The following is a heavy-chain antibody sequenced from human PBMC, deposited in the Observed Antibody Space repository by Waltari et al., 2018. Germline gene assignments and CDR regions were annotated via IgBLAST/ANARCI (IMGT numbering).Heavy chain of an antibody. J-gene: IGHJ4*02. CDR3: AHSTRIAAAEPLDY. CDR2: IYWNDDK. CDR1: GFSLSTSGVG. V-gene: IGHV2-5*01. Sequence: QITLKESGPTLVKPTQTLTLTCTFSGFSLSTSGVGVGWIRQPPGKALEWLALIYWNDDKRYSPSLKSRLTITKDTSKNQVVLTMTNMDPVDTATYYCAHSTRIAAAEPLDYWGQGTLVTVSS. D-gene: IGHD6-13*01.